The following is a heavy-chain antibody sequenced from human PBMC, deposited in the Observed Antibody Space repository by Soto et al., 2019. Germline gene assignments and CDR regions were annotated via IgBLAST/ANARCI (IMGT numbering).Heavy chain of an antibody. CDR1: GFTFTSYG. CDR3: ARHGNGDDY. CDR2: IRSYNNST. J-gene: IGHJ4*02. D-gene: IGHD2-8*01. Sequence: GASVKVSCKASGFTFTSYGVYWVRQAPGQGLEWMGWIRSYNNSTNYAQKLQGRVTMTTDTSTNTAYMELRSLRSDDTAVYYCARHGNGDDYWGQGTLDTVSS. V-gene: IGHV1-18*01.